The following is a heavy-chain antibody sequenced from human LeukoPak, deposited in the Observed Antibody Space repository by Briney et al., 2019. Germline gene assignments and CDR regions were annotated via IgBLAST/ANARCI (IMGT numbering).Heavy chain of an antibody. Sequence: GGSLRLSCAASGFTFSSYAMHWVRQAPGKGLEWVAVISYDGSNKYYADSVKGRFTISRDNAKNSLYLQMNSLRAEDTAVYYCASGLGGTSHWGQGTLVTVSS. CDR3: ASGLGGTSH. J-gene: IGHJ4*02. V-gene: IGHV3-30*04. CDR2: ISYDGSNK. D-gene: IGHD2-2*01. CDR1: GFTFSSYA.